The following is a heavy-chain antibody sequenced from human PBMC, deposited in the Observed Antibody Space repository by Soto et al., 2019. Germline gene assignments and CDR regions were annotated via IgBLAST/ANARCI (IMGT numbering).Heavy chain of an antibody. V-gene: IGHV3-23*01. Sequence: EVQLLESGGGLVQPGGSLRLSCAASGFTFSSYTMNWVRQAPGKGLEWVSAISGSGGSTYYADSVKGRFTISRYKSKKTLYPKMNSVGAEDTAVYYCAKGARIVATICDFEMLSQGSVDTVSS. CDR2: ISGSGGST. CDR1: GFTFSSYT. J-gene: IGHJ3*02. CDR3: AKGARIVATICDFEM. D-gene: IGHD5-12*01.